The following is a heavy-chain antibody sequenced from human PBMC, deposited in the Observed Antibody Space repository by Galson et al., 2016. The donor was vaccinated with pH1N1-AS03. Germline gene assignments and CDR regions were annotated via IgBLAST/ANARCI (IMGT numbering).Heavy chain of an antibody. Sequence: SGYSFPTSSFNWVRQAPGQGLEWLGWISAYSGDTHYARKFQGRVTLTTDTSTSTAYMELRSLTSDDTAVYYCARAHYNADYVPDFWGQGTLVTVSS. D-gene: IGHD4-17*01. J-gene: IGHJ4*02. CDR2: ISAYSGDT. CDR3: ARAHYNADYVPDF. CDR1: GYSFPTSS. V-gene: IGHV1-18*04.